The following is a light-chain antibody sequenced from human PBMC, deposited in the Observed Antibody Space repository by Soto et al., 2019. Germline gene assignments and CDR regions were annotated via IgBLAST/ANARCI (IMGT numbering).Light chain of an antibody. CDR3: AAWDDSLNGRGV. V-gene: IGLV1-44*01. J-gene: IGLJ2*01. CDR1: SSNIGSNT. CDR2: SNN. Sequence: QSVLTQPPSASGTPGQRVTISCSGSSSNIGSNTVNWYQQLPGTAPTHLIYSNNHRPSGVPDRFSGSGSGTSASLAISGLQSEDEGDYYCAAWDDSLNGRGVFGGGTKVTVL.